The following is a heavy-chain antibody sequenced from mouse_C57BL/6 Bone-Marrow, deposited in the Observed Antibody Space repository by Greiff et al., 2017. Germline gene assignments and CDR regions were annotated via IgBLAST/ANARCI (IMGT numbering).Heavy chain of an antibody. CDR2: SRNKANDYTT. V-gene: IGHV7-1*01. Sequence: EVMLVESGGGLVQSGRSLRLSCATSGFTFSDFYMEWVRQAPGKGLEWIAASRNKANDYTTEYSASVKGRFIVSRDTSQSILYLQMNALRAEDTAIYYCARDARCYYGSFAYWGQGTLVTVSA. D-gene: IGHD1-1*01. J-gene: IGHJ3*01. CDR1: GFTFSDFY. CDR3: ARDARCYYGSFAY.